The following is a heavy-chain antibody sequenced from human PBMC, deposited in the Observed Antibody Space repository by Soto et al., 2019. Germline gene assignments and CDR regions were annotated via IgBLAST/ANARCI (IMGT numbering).Heavy chain of an antibody. CDR3: AGGVDPVSRWARNDR. CDR1: GGSISNNNFF. CDR2: VYYTGSP. J-gene: IGHJ5*02. D-gene: IGHD3-16*01. V-gene: IGHV4-39*01. Sequence: QLQLQESGPGLVKPSETLSLTCTVSGGSISNNNFFWGWIRQPPGKGLEWVGTVYYTGSPYYNPSLKTRVTMSVATPKNQITLKLTSVPAADTAVYYCAGGVDPVSRWARNDRWGQGTMVTVYS.